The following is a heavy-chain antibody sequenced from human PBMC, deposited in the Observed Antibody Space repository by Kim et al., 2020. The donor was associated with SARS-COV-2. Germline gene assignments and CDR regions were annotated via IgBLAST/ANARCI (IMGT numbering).Heavy chain of an antibody. Sequence: SYAQKFQGRVTMTRDTSTSTVYMELSSLRSEDTAVYYCARDKGATWPPDYWGQGTLVTVSS. D-gene: IGHD1-26*01. J-gene: IGHJ4*02. CDR3: ARDKGATWPPDY. V-gene: IGHV1-46*01.